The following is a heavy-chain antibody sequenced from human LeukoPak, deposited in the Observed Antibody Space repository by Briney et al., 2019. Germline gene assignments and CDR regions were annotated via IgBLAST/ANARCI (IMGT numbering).Heavy chain of an antibody. D-gene: IGHD1/OR15-1a*01. CDR1: GFNFIDYS. V-gene: IGHV3-11*06. CDR2: IGISSGNT. CDR3: ARVAGQGWGPITTNVNAYLDS. J-gene: IGHJ4*02. Sequence: GGSLRLSCAASGFNFIDYSMSWVRQAPGKGLEWISYIGISSGNTKYADSVKGRFTISRDKARNSLYLQMNSLRAEDTAVYYCARVAGQGWGPITTNVNAYLDSWGQGTLAYVSS.